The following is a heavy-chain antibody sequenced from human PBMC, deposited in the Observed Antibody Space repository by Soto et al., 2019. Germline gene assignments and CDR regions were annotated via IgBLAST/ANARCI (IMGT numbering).Heavy chain of an antibody. V-gene: IGHV1-18*01. CDR2: ISAYNGNT. CDR1: GYTSTSYG. CDR3: ARVGGYCISTSCYGDWAFDI. J-gene: IGHJ3*02. D-gene: IGHD2-2*01. Sequence: QVQLVQSGAEVKKPGASVKVSCKASGYTSTSYGISWVRQAPGQGLEWMGWISAYNGNTNYAQKLQGRVTMTTDTSTSTAYMELRSLRSDDTAVYYCARVGGYCISTSCYGDWAFDIWGQGTMVTVSS.